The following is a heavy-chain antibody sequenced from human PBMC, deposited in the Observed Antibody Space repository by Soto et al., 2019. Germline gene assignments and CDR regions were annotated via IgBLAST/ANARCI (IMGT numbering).Heavy chain of an antibody. V-gene: IGHV1-69*13. J-gene: IGHJ6*02. CDR2: IIPIFGTA. CDR1: GGTFSSYA. Sequence: GASVKVSCKASGGTFSSYAISWVRQAPGQGLEWMGGIIPIFGTANYAQKFQGRVTITADESTSTAYMELSSLRSEDTAVYYCARSRVPEFGVVTPNYYYYYGMDVWGQGTTVTVSS. D-gene: IGHD3-3*01. CDR3: ARSRVPEFGVVTPNYYYYYGMDV.